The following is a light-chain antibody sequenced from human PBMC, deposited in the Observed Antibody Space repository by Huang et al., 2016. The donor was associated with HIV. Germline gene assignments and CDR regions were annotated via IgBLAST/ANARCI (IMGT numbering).Light chain of an antibody. CDR3: QQRSDRPPYT. V-gene: IGKV3-11*01. Sequence: EIVLTQSPATLSLSPGARATLSCRASQNIGVYLAWYQQKPGQPPRFLIYDASNRATGIPPRFSGSGSGTDFTLTISSLEPEDFAVYYCQQRSDRPPYTFGQGTKLEIK. J-gene: IGKJ2*01. CDR1: QNIGVY. CDR2: DAS.